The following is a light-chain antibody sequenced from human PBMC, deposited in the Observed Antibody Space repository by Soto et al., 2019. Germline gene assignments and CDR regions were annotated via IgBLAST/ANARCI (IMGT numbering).Light chain of an antibody. CDR2: AAS. V-gene: IGKV1-39*01. CDR1: QSINSY. CDR3: QQSYSSPWT. J-gene: IGKJ1*01. Sequence: DIQMTQSPSSLSASVGDRVTITCRASQSINSYLNWYQQKPGKAPKFLIYAASSLQSGVPSRFSGRGSGTEFTLTISSLQSEDCATYYGQQSYSSPWTFGQGTNVEI.